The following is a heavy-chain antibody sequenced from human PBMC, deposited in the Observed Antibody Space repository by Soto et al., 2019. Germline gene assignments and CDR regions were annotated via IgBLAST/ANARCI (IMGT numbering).Heavy chain of an antibody. CDR3: ARVGPLRYFDWLSPGNWFDP. D-gene: IGHD3-9*01. CDR2: INHSGST. V-gene: IGHV4-34*01. Sequence: SENLSLTCAVYGGSFSGYYWSWIRQPPGKGLEWIGEINHSGSTNYNPSLKSRVTISVDTSKNQFSLKLSSVTAADTAVYYCARVGPLRYFDWLSPGNWFDPWGQGTLVTVSS. CDR1: GGSFSGYY. J-gene: IGHJ5*02.